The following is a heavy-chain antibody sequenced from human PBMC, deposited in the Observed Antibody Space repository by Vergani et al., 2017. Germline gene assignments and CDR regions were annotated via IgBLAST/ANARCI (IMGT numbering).Heavy chain of an antibody. CDR1: GGSFSGYY. D-gene: IGHD7-27*01. CDR2: INHSGST. CDR3: ARGRGNTGCMDG. V-gene: IGHV4-34*01. Sequence: QVQLQQWGAGLLKPSETLSLTCAVYGGSFSGYYWSWIRQPPGKGLEWIGEINHSGSTNYNPSLKSRVTISVDTSKNQFSLKLSSVTAADTAVYYCARGRGNTGCMDGWGKGTTVTVSS. J-gene: IGHJ6*03.